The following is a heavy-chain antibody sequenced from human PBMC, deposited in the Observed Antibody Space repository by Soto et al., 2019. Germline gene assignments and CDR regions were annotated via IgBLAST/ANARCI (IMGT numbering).Heavy chain of an antibody. J-gene: IGHJ4*02. V-gene: IGHV3-66*01. Sequence: PGGSLRLSCAASGFTVSSNYMSWVRQAPGKGLEWVSVIYSGGTTDYAAPVKGRITISRDHSKDTLYLHMNSLKTEDTAVYYCTTGLSNGYSNFDYWGQGTPVTVSS. CDR2: IYSGGTT. CDR3: TTGLSNGYSNFDY. D-gene: IGHD2-21*01. CDR1: GFTVSSNY.